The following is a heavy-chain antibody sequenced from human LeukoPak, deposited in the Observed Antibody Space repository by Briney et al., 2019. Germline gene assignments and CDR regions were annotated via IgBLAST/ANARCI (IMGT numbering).Heavy chain of an antibody. CDR1: GASFSDYY. Sequence: SETLSLTCAVYGASFSDYYWSWIRQPPGKGLEWHGEINLSGSTTYNPSLESRVTMSLDTSKNQFSLKLSSVTAADTAVYYCARVDSSSRWYFDLWGRGTLVTVSS. CDR3: ARVDSSSRWYFDL. J-gene: IGHJ2*01. CDR2: INLSGST. V-gene: IGHV4-34*01. D-gene: IGHD6-6*01.